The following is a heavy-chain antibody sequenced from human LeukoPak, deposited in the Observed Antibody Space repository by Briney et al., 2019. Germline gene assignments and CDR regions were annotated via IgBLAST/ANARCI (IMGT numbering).Heavy chain of an antibody. Sequence: PSETLSLTCTVSGGSICSYYLSWIRQPPGKGLEWIGYIYYSGSTNYNPSLKSRVTISVDTSKNQFSLKLSSVTAADTAVYYCARLSHYYYGMDVWGQGTTVTVSS. J-gene: IGHJ6*02. CDR2: IYYSGST. V-gene: IGHV4-59*08. CDR1: GGSICSYY. CDR3: ARLSHYYYGMDV.